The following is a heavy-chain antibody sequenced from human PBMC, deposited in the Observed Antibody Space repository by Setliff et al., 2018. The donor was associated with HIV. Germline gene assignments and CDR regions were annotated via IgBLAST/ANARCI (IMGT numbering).Heavy chain of an antibody. J-gene: IGHJ4*02. CDR2: IYYTGST. D-gene: IGHD1-26*01. V-gene: IGHV4-39*01. Sequence: PSETLSLTCSVSGASISSSSYYWGWIRQPPGKGLEWIGSIYYTGSTYYNPSLKSRVTISVDTSKNQFSRKLSSVTAADTAVYYCARHYNVNYYVRKDFDYWGQGTLVTVSS. CDR1: GASISSSSYY. CDR3: ARHYNVNYYVRKDFDY.